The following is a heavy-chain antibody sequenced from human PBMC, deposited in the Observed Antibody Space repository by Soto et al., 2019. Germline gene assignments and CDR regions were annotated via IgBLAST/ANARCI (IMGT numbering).Heavy chain of an antibody. CDR2: INAGNGNT. Sequence: AAVKVSCKASGYTFTSCAMHWVRQAPGQRLEWMGWINAGNGNTKYSQKFQGRVTITRDTSASTAYMELSSLRSEDTAVYYCARNWNHVLGFYGMDVWGQGTTVTVSS. J-gene: IGHJ6*02. D-gene: IGHD1-1*01. V-gene: IGHV1-3*01. CDR1: GYTFTSCA. CDR3: ARNWNHVLGFYGMDV.